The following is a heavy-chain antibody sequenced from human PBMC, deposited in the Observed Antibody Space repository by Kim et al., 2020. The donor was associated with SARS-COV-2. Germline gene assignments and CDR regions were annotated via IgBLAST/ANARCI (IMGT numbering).Heavy chain of an antibody. CDR3: ATRYSGSYGLNY. CDR2: IIPIFGTA. Sequence: SVKVSCKASGGTFSSYAISWVRQAPGQGLEWMGGIIPIFGTANYAQKFQGRVTITADESTSTAYMELSSMRSEDTAVYYCATRYSGSYGLNYWGQGTLVTVSS. CDR1: GGTFSSYA. V-gene: IGHV1-69*13. J-gene: IGHJ4*02. D-gene: IGHD1-26*01.